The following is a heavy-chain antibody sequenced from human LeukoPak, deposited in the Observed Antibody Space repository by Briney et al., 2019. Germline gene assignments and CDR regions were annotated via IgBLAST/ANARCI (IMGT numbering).Heavy chain of an antibody. V-gene: IGHV4-59*08. Sequence: PSETLSLTCTVSGGSISSYYRSWIRQPPGKGLEWIGYIYYSGSTNYNPSLKSRVTISVDTSKNQFSLKLSSVTAADTAVYYCARRPRSYSSGWYDYWGQGTLVTVSS. CDR3: ARRPRSYSSGWYDY. CDR1: GGSISSYY. CDR2: IYYSGST. J-gene: IGHJ4*02. D-gene: IGHD6-19*01.